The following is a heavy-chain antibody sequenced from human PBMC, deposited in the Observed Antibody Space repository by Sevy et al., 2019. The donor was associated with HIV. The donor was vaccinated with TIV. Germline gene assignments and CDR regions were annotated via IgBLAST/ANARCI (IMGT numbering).Heavy chain of an antibody. J-gene: IGHJ3*02. V-gene: IGHV3-23*01. Sequence: GGSLRLSCAASGITFNNYAMNWVRQAPGKGLDWVSTIFGSGGTTYYADSRKGRFTISRDNSKNTLYLQMNSLRTEDTVLYYCAGGRFDSSGCFDAFDMWGQGTMVTVSS. D-gene: IGHD3-22*01. CDR2: IFGSGGTT. CDR1: GITFNNYA. CDR3: AGGRFDSSGCFDAFDM.